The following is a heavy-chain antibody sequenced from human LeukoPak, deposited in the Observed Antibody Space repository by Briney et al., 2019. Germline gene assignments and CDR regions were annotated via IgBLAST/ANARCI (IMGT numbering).Heavy chain of an antibody. CDR1: GASISSYY. J-gene: IGHJ4*02. Sequence: SETLSLTCTVSGASISSYYWSWIRQPPGKGLEWLGYIYTSGSTNYNPFLEGRVTISVDTSRKHFSLKLRSVTAADTAVYYCASSYDYAVGGFDFWGQGILVTVSS. CDR2: IYTSGST. CDR3: ASSYDYAVGGFDF. V-gene: IGHV4-4*09. D-gene: IGHD4-17*01.